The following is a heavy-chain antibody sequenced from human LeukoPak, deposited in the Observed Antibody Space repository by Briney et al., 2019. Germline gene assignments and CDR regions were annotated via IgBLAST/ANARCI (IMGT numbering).Heavy chain of an antibody. CDR1: GGSISGGSYY. J-gene: IGHJ4*02. V-gene: IGHV4-61*02. D-gene: IGHD6-13*01. Sequence: SETLSLTCTVSGGSISGGSYYWSWIRQPAGKGLEWIGRIYTSGSTNYNPSLKSRVTISVDTSKNQFSLKLSSVTAADTAVYYCAREGRAIAAAGRGALDYWGQGTLVTVSS. CDR2: IYTSGST. CDR3: AREGRAIAAAGRGALDY.